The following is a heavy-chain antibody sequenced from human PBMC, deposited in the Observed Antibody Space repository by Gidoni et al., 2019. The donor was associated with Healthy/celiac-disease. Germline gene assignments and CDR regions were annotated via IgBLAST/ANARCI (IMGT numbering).Heavy chain of an antibody. V-gene: IGHV4-4*02. CDR3: ARNLIPASIQYSSSWRSYWYFDL. CDR1: GGSISSSNW. Sequence: QVQLQESGPGLVKPSGTLSLTCAVSGGSISSSNWWSWVRQPPGKGLEWIGEIYHSGSTNYNPSLKSRVTISVDKSKNQFSLKLSSVTAADTAVYYCARNLIPASIQYSSSWRSYWYFDLWGRGTLVTVSS. J-gene: IGHJ2*01. D-gene: IGHD6-13*01. CDR2: IYHSGST.